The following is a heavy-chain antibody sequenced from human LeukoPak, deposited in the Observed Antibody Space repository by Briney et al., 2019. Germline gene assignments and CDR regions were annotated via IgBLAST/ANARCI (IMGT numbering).Heavy chain of an antibody. CDR2: ITGSGGNT. CDR3: ARELGGFDY. Sequence: GGSLRLSCAASGFIFSSYSMSWVRQAPGKGLEWVSVITGSGGNTYYADSVKGRFTISRDNSKNTLYLQMNSLRAEDTAVYYCARELGGFDYWSQGTLVTVSS. J-gene: IGHJ4*02. CDR1: GFIFSSYS. V-gene: IGHV3-23*01. D-gene: IGHD3-16*01.